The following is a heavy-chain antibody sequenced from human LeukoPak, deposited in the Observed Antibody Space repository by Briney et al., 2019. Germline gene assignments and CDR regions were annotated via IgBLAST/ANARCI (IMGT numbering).Heavy chain of an antibody. V-gene: IGHV1-8*01. CDR1: GYTFTSYD. J-gene: IGHJ4*02. CDR2: MNPNSGNT. D-gene: IGHD3-3*01. CDR3: ARDWEWLLPVGYFDY. Sequence: ASVKVSCKASGYTFTSYDINWVRQATGQGLEWMGWMNPNSGNTGYAQKFQGRVTMTRDTSISTAYMELSRLRSDDTAVYYCARDWEWLLPVGYFDYWGQGTLVTVSS.